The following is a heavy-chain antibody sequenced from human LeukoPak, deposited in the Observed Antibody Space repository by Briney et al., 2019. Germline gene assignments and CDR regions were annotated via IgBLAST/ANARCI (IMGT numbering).Heavy chain of an antibody. V-gene: IGHV1-69*05. J-gene: IGHJ3*02. D-gene: IGHD1-26*01. CDR3: AINTGGRADAFDI. CDR1: GGSFRRNT. CDR2: IVPISGTP. Sequence: ASVKVSCKASGGSFRRNTIVWVRQAPGQGLEWMGMIVPISGTPNYAQKLQGRLTISTDESTSTAYMDLSNLRSDDTAIYYCAINTGGRADAFDIWGQGTLVTVSS.